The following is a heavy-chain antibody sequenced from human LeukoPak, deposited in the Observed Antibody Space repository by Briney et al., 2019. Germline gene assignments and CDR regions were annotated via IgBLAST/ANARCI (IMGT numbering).Heavy chain of an antibody. V-gene: IGHV3-30*02. CDR1: GFTFSSYA. J-gene: IGHJ3*02. CDR3: AKDFQGSAFDI. Sequence: GGSLRLSCAASGFTFSSYAMHWVRQAPGKGLEWVAFIRFDGINKYYADSVKGRFTISRDNSKNTLYLQMNSLRAEDAALYYCAKDFQGSAFDIWGQGTMVTVSS. CDR2: IRFDGINK.